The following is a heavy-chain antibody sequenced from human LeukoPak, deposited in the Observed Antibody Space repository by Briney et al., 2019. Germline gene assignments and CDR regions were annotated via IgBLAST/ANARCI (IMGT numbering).Heavy chain of an antibody. CDR3: AKGGTTLSDY. Sequence: PGGSLRLSCAASGFTFSSYWMHWVRQAPGKGLVWVSRINSDGTSTSYADSVKGRFTISRDNAKNTLYLQMNSLRAEDTAVYYFAKGGTTLSDYWGQGTLVTVSS. V-gene: IGHV3-74*01. J-gene: IGHJ4*02. CDR1: GFTFSSYW. CDR2: INSDGTST. D-gene: IGHD1-7*01.